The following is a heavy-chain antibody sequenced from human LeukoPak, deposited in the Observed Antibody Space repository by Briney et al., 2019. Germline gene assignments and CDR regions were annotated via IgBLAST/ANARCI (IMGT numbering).Heavy chain of an antibody. CDR2: ITTSGSSI. CDR1: GFTFSGYY. Sequence: GGSLRLSCAASGFTFSGYYMGWIRQAPGKGLEWVSYITTSGSSIYYADSVKGRFTISRDNSKNTLYLQMNSLRAEDTAVYYCARGIVEYSSYTGTDYWGQGTLVTVSS. V-gene: IGHV3-11*04. D-gene: IGHD6-6*01. CDR3: ARGIVEYSSYTGTDY. J-gene: IGHJ4*02.